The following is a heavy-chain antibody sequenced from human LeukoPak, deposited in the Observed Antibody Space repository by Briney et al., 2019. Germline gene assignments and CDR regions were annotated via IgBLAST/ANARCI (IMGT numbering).Heavy chain of an antibody. CDR3: ARQESMVNYDSSGYYFPFDY. J-gene: IGHJ4*02. CDR1: GYLFSTYW. CDR2: IYPGGSDT. Sequence: GGSLKISCQGSGYLFSTYWIAWVRQTPGKGLEWTGIIYPGGSDTIYSPSFQGQVTISADTSSSTAYLRWSSLKASDTALYYCARQESMVNYDSSGYYFPFDYWGQGTLVTVSS. V-gene: IGHV5-51*01. D-gene: IGHD3-22*01.